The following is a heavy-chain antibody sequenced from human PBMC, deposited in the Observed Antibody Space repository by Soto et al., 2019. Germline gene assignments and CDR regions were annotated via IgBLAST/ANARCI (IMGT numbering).Heavy chain of an antibody. J-gene: IGHJ4*02. D-gene: IGHD4-4*01. CDR2: ISYDRSNK. CDR3: AKSVGGYSIHFDY. V-gene: IGHV3-30*18. Sequence: GEPLRLSCAASGFTFSSDGMHWVRQPPGKGLEWVAVISYDRSNKYYAESVKGLFIISRDNSKNTLYLQMNGVRAEDTAVYYCAKSVGGYSIHFDYWGQGTLVTVSS. CDR1: GFTFSSDG.